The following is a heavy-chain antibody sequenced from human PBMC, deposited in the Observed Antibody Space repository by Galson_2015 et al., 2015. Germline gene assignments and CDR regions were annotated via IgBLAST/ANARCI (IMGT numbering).Heavy chain of an antibody. J-gene: IGHJ4*02. CDR1: GGSVSSGNYY. Sequence: TLSLTCTVSGGSVSSGNYYWSWIRQPPGKGLEWIGYIYYSGTTNFNPSLKSRVTISVDTSRNQFSLKLTSVTAADTAVYYCARVRLTAAGTVDYWGQGILVTVSS. V-gene: IGHV4-61*01. D-gene: IGHD6-13*01. CDR2: IYYSGTT. CDR3: ARVRLTAAGTVDY.